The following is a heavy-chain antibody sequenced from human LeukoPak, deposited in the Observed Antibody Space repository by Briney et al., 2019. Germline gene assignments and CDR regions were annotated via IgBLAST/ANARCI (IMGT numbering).Heavy chain of an antibody. Sequence: ASVRVSCKASGYTFGSYDINWVRGATGQGLEWMGWMNPGSGNTGYAQRFQGRVTMTRDTSTNTAYMELSGLRSEDTAIYYCARLSETAAYYYTSGYYFLGYWGQGTLVTVDS. CDR1: GYTFGSYD. J-gene: IGHJ4*02. CDR2: MNPGSGNT. CDR3: ARLSETAAYYYTSGYYFLGY. D-gene: IGHD3-22*01. V-gene: IGHV1-8*02.